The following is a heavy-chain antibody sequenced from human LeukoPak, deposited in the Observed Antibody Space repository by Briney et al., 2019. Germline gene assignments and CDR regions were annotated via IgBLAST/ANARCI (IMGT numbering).Heavy chain of an antibody. D-gene: IGHD6-13*01. CDR3: ARAIAAAGNPFYYYYMDV. CDR2: INPNSGGT. V-gene: IGHV1-2*02. J-gene: IGHJ6*03. CDR1: GYTFTSYY. Sequence: ASVKVSCKASGYTFTSYYMHWVRQAPGQGLEWMGWINPNSGGTNYAQKFQGRVTMTRDTSISTAYMELSRLRSDDTAVYYCARAIAAAGNPFYYYYMDVWGKGTTVTVSS.